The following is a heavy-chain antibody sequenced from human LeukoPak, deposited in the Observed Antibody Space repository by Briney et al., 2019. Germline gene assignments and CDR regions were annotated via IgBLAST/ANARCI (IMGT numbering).Heavy chain of an antibody. CDR1: GYTFTGYY. J-gene: IGHJ6*02. CDR2: INPNSGGT. D-gene: IGHD6-13*01. CDR3: ARCPAWYEDYYYGMDV. V-gene: IGHV1-2*04. Sequence: GASVKVSCKASGYTFTGYYMHWVRQAPGQGLEWMGWINPNSGGTNYAQKFQGWVTMTRDTSISTAYMELSRLRSDDTAVYYCARCPAWYEDYYYGMDVWGQGTTVTVSS.